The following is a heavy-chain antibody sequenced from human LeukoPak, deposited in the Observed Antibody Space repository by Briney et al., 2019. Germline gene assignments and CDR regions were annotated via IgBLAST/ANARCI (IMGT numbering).Heavy chain of an antibody. CDR1: GDSVSSNSAA. Sequence: SQTLSLTCAISGDSVSSNSAAWSWIRQSPSRGLGWLGRTYYRSQWRNDYALSVKGRITIDPDTSKSQFSLQLNSVTPEDTAVYYCARGVAGTGFDYWSQGTLVTVSS. V-gene: IGHV6-1*01. J-gene: IGHJ4*02. CDR2: TYYRSQWRN. CDR3: ARGVAGTGFDY. D-gene: IGHD6-19*01.